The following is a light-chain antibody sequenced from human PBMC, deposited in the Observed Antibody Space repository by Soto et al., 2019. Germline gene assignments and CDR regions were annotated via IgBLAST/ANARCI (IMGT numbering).Light chain of an antibody. J-gene: IGLJ1*01. CDR2: TNS. CDR3: AVWDDSLHGYV. CDR1: SSNIGSNF. Sequence: QSVLTQPPSASGTPGQRLTIACSGTSSNIGSNFVNWYPQLPGTAPKLLVHTNSQRPSGVPDRFSGSKSGTSASLAISGLQSDDEADYFCAVWDDSLHGYVFATGTKVTVL. V-gene: IGLV1-44*01.